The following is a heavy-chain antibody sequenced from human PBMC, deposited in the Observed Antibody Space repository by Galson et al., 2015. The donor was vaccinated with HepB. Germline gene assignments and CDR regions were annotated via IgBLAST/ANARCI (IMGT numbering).Heavy chain of an antibody. J-gene: IGHJ4*02. D-gene: IGHD3-9*01. Sequence: SLRLSCAASGFTFSDYYINWIRQAPGKGLEWVSYISSSGNTIHYADSVKGRFTISRDNAKNSLYLKMNNLRADDTAVYYCARDGGYNILTDYYNSDFDYWGQGTLVTVSS. CDR3: ARDGGYNILTDYYNSDFDY. CDR2: ISSSGNTI. V-gene: IGHV3-11*01. CDR1: GFTFSDYY.